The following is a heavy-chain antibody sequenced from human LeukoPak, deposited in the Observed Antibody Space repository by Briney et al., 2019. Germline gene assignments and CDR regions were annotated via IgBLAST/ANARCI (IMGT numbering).Heavy chain of an antibody. Sequence: PGGSLRPSCAASGFTFSSYAMSWVRQAPGKGLEWVSAISGSGGSTYYADSVKGRFTITRDNSKNTLYLKMNSLRAEDTAVYYCAKGSGSYYKGRAFDIWGQGTMVTVSS. CDR2: ISGSGGST. V-gene: IGHV3-23*01. D-gene: IGHD1-26*01. J-gene: IGHJ3*02. CDR3: AKGSGSYYKGRAFDI. CDR1: GFTFSSYA.